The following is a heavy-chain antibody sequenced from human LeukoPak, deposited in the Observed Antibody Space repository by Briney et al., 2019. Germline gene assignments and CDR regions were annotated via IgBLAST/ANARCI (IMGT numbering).Heavy chain of an antibody. Sequence: GGSLRLSCAASGFTFSNAWMSWVRQAPGKGLEWVGRIKSQTDGGTTDYAAPVKGRFTVSRDDSKNTLYLQMSSLKTEDTAVYYCTTVSYSSNWYEGFALRWFDPWGQGTLVTVSS. CDR3: TTVSYSSNWYEGFALRWFDP. CDR1: GFTFSNAW. V-gene: IGHV3-15*01. CDR2: IKSQTDGGTT. J-gene: IGHJ5*02. D-gene: IGHD6-13*01.